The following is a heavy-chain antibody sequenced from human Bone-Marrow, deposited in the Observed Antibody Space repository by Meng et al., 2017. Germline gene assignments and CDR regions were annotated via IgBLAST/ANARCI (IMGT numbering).Heavy chain of an antibody. CDR1: GYTFTSYY. D-gene: IGHD6-13*01. Sequence: QVQLVQSGAEVKKPGASVKVSCKASGYTFTSYYMHWVRQAPGQGLEWMGIINPSGGSTNSAQKFQGRVTMTRDTSISTAYMELSGLRSDDTAMYYCARDEDISAAGKLFGDYWGQGTLVTVSS. J-gene: IGHJ4*02. CDR2: INPSGGST. V-gene: IGHV1-46*01. CDR3: ARDEDISAAGKLFGDY.